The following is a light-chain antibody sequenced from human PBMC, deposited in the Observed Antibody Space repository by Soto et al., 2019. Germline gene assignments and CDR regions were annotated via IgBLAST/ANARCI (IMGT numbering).Light chain of an antibody. CDR2: DAT. CDR3: QQYNNWT. J-gene: IGKJ1*01. Sequence: IQMTQSPSTLSASVGDRVTITCRASHNIERWMAWYQQKRGRAPSLLIFDATTLHSGVPSRFSGGGSGTEFTLTISSLQSEDFAVYYCQQYNNWTFGQGTKVDIK. V-gene: IGKV1-5*01. CDR1: HNIERW.